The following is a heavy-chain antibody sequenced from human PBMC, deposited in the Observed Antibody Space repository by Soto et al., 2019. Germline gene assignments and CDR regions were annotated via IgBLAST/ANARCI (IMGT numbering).Heavy chain of an antibody. CDR3: ARERRWFGAGGAFDI. D-gene: IGHD3-10*01. J-gene: IGHJ3*02. CDR2: IYSGGST. CDR1: GFTVSSNY. V-gene: IGHV3-66*01. Sequence: EVQLVESGGGLVQPGGSLRLSCAASGFTVSSNYMSWVRQAPGQGLEWVSVIYSGGSTYYADSVKGRFTISRDNSKNTLYLQMNSLRAEDTAVYYCARERRWFGAGGAFDIWGQGTMVTVSS.